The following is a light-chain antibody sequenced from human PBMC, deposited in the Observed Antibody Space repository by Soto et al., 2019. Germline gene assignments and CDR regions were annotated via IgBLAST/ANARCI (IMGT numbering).Light chain of an antibody. CDR3: QSYDSSLGGSKGV. CDR1: SSDIGAGYD. J-gene: IGLJ3*02. CDR2: SNI. Sequence: QSVLTQPPSMSGAPGQRVTISCTGSSSDIGAGYDVHWYQQFPGTAPKLLIYSNINRPSGVPDRFSGSKSGPSASLAITGLQAEDEADYYCQSYDSSLGGSKGVFGGGTKVTVL. V-gene: IGLV1-40*01.